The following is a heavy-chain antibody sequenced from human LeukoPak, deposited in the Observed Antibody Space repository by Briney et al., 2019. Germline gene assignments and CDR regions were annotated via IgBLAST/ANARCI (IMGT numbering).Heavy chain of an antibody. CDR1: GGSISSYY. V-gene: IGHV4-59*01. Sequence: PSETLSLTCTVSGGSISSYYWSWIRQPPGKGLEWIGYIYYSGSTNYNPSLKSRVTISVDTSKNQFSLKLSSVTAADTAVYYCAGYQLLPYYYYGMDVWGQGTTVTVSS. CDR3: AGYQLLPYYYYGMDV. J-gene: IGHJ6*02. CDR2: IYYSGST. D-gene: IGHD2-2*01.